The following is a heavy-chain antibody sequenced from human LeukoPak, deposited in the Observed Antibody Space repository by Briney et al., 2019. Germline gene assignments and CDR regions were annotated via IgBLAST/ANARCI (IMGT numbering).Heavy chain of an antibody. J-gene: IGHJ5*02. CDR3: ARAITVKPGP. CDR1: GFTFSSYS. V-gene: IGHV3-21*01. D-gene: IGHD4-11*01. CDR2: ISSSSSYI. Sequence: GGSLRLSCAASGFTFSSYSMNWVRQAPGKGLEWVSSISSSSSYIYYADSVKGRFTISRDNVKNSLYLQMNSLRAEDTAVYYCARAITVKPGPWGQGTLVTVSS.